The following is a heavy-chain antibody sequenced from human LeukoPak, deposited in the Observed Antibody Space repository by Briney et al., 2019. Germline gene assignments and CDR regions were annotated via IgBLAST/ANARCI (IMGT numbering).Heavy chain of an antibody. CDR2: MNPNSGNT. CDR1: GYTFTSYD. D-gene: IGHD5/OR15-5a*01. CDR3: ARGSVAWYYYYIDV. J-gene: IGHJ6*03. V-gene: IGHV1-8*01. Sequence: ASVKVSCKASGYTFTSYDINWVRQATGQGLEWMGWMNPNSGNTGYAQKFQGRVTMTRNTSISTAYMELSSLRSEDTAVYYCARGSVAWYYYYIDVWGKGTLVTVSS.